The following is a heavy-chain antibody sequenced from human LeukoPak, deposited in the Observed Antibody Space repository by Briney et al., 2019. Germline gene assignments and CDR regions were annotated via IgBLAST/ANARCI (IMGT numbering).Heavy chain of an antibody. CDR3: ARGDCSGGSCYWVY. D-gene: IGHD2-15*01. J-gene: IGHJ4*02. Sequence: GGSLRLSCAASGFTFSSYSMNWVRQAPGNGLEWVSSISSSSSYIYYADSVKGRFTISRDNAKNSLYLQMNSLRAEDTAVYYCARGDCSGGSCYWVYWGQGTLVTVSS. V-gene: IGHV3-21*01. CDR2: ISSSSSYI. CDR1: GFTFSSYS.